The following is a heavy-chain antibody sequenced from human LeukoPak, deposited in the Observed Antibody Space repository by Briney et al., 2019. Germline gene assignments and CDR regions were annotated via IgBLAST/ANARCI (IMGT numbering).Heavy chain of an antibody. CDR3: ASVPYDSSGYYNDAFDI. CDR2: IYHSGST. V-gene: IGHV4-38-2*02. Sequence: SETLSLTCTVSGFSISSGYYWGWIRQPPGKGLEWIGNIYHSGSTYYNPSLKSRVTISVDTSKNQFSLKLSSVTAADTAVYYCASVPYDSSGYYNDAFDIWGQGTMVTVSS. D-gene: IGHD3-22*01. J-gene: IGHJ3*02. CDR1: GFSISSGYY.